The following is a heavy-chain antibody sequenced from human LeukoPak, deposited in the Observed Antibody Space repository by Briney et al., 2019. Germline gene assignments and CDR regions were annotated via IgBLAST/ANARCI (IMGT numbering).Heavy chain of an antibody. D-gene: IGHD6-13*01. J-gene: IGHJ4*02. Sequence: SVKVSCKASGGTFSSYAISWVRQAPGQGLEWMGRIIPIFGTANYAQKFQGRVTITTDESTSTAYMELSSLRSEDTAVYYCARIHGYPYYFDYWGQGTLVTVSS. CDR1: GGTFSSYA. CDR2: IIPIFGTA. CDR3: ARIHGYPYYFDY. V-gene: IGHV1-69*05.